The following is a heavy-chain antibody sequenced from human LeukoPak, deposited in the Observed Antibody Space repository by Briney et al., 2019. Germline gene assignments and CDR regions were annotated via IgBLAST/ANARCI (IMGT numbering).Heavy chain of an antibody. Sequence: PGGSLRLSCAVSGFTFGNYDMHWVRQTPGKGLEWVAVIWHDGSKEFYVDSVKGRFTISRDNSENTLYLQMNSLRAEGTAVYYCARDHHYYDSSGLRSGCIDYWGQGTLVTVSS. CDR3: ARDHHYYDSSGLRSGCIDY. D-gene: IGHD3-22*01. V-gene: IGHV3-33*01. CDR1: GFTFGNYD. J-gene: IGHJ4*02. CDR2: IWHDGSKE.